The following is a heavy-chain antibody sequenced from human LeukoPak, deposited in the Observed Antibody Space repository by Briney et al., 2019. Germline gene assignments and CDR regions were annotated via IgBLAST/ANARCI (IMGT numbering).Heavy chain of an antibody. CDR1: GFSISTGRY. CDR2: IYHSGST. V-gene: IGHV4-38-2*01. Sequence: SETLSLTCAVSGFSISTGRYWGWIRPPPGEGLEWIGSIYHSGSTYYNPSLKSRVTISVDTSKNQFSLNLRSVTAADTAVYYCARSLSTAGIDYWGQGTLVTVSS. CDR3: ARSLSTAGIDY. J-gene: IGHJ4*02. D-gene: IGHD2-2*01.